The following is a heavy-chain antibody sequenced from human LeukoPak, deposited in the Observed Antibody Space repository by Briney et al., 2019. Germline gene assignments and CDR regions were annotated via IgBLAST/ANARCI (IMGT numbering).Heavy chain of an antibody. Sequence: SETLSLTCAVYGGSFSGYYWSWIRQPPGKGLEWIGEINHSGSTNYNPSLKSRVTISVDTSKNQFSLKLSSVTAADTAVYYCARGDPSHTYYYGSGMFDPWGQGTLVTVSS. CDR3: ARGDPSHTYYYGSGMFDP. CDR2: INHSGST. J-gene: IGHJ5*02. CDR1: GGSFSGYY. D-gene: IGHD3-10*01. V-gene: IGHV4-34*01.